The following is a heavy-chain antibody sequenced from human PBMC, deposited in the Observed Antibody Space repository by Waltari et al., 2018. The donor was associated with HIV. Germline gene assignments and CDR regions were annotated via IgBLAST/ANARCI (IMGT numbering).Heavy chain of an antibody. D-gene: IGHD3-10*01. CDR3: TSEEDYGSGSHFDY. Sequence: EVQLVESGGDLLKPGGCLRLSCAASGFTLNSVWMSWVRQAPGKGLEWVGRIKTKGDGGATDYAAAVKGRFTISRYDSKNTVYLQMNSLKIEDTAVYYCTSEEDYGSGSHFDYWGQGTLVTVSS. CDR2: IKTKGDGGAT. CDR1: GFTLNSVW. V-gene: IGHV3-15*01. J-gene: IGHJ4*02.